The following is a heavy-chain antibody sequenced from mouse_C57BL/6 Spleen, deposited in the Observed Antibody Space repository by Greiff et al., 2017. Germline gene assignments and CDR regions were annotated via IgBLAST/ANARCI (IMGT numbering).Heavy chain of an antibody. D-gene: IGHD1-1*01. CDR1: GFTFTDYY. J-gene: IGHJ1*03. CDR3: ESRHYYGSHWYFDV. Sequence: EVKVLESGAGLVQPGGSLSLSCAASGFTFTDYYMRWVRQPPGKALEWFGFIRHKANGYTSEYSASVKGRFTISRATSPSILHLQMHALRAADSATYYCESRHYYGSHWYFDVWGTGTTVTVSS. V-gene: IGHV7-3*01. CDR2: IRHKANGYTS.